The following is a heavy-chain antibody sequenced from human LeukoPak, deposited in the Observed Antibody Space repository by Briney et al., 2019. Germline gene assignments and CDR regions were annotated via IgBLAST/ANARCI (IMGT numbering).Heavy chain of an antibody. J-gene: IGHJ4*02. D-gene: IGHD2-2*01. V-gene: IGHV3-33*06. CDR3: AKDLGGIVVVPAAPDY. CDR2: IWYDGSNK. Sequence: PGRSLRLSCAASGFTFSSYGMHWVRQAPGKGLEWVAVIWYDGSNKYYADSVKGRFTISRDNSKNTLYLQMNSLRAEDTAVYYCAKDLGGIVVVPAAPDYWGQGTLVTVSS. CDR1: GFTFSSYG.